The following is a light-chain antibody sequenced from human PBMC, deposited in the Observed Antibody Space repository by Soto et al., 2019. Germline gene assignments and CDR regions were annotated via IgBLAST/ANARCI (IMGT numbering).Light chain of an antibody. CDR2: WAS. J-gene: IGKJ2*01. Sequence: DIVMTQCPDSLAVSLGERATINCKSSQSVLYSSNNENYLAWYQQKPGQPPRLLIYWASIRESGVPDRFSGGGSGTDFTLTISSLQAEDVAVYYCQQYYATPHTFGQGTKLEIK. V-gene: IGKV4-1*01. CDR3: QQYYATPHT. CDR1: QSVLYSSNNENY.